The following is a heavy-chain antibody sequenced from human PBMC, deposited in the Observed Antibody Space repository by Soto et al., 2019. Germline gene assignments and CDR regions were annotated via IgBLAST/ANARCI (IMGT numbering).Heavy chain of an antibody. CDR3: ARAEQQLDLRYYYYGMDV. Sequence: SVKVSCKASGGTFSSYAISWVRQAPGQGLEWMGGIIPIFGTANYAQKFQGRVTITADESTSTAYMELSSLRSEDTAVYYCARAEQQLDLRYYYYGMDVWGQGTTVTVSS. D-gene: IGHD6-6*01. J-gene: IGHJ6*02. CDR1: GGTFSSYA. CDR2: IIPIFGTA. V-gene: IGHV1-69*13.